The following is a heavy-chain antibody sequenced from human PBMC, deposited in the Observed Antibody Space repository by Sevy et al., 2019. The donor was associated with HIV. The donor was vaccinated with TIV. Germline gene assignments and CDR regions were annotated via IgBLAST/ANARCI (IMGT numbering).Heavy chain of an antibody. V-gene: IGHV1-2*02. CDR2: INPNSGGT. CDR1: GYTFTGYY. Sequence: ASVKVSCKASGYTFTGYYMHWVRQAPGQGLEWVGWINPNSGGTNYAQKFQGRVTMTRDTSISTAYMELSRLRSDDTAVYYCARGLSFWSGLDYWGQGTLVTVSS. CDR3: ARGLSFWSGLDY. D-gene: IGHD3-3*01. J-gene: IGHJ4*02.